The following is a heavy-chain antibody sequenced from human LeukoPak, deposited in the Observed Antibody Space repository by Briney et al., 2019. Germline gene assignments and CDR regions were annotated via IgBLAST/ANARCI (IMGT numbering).Heavy chain of an antibody. Sequence: TSETLSLTCTVSGGSISSGSYYWSWIRQPPGKGLEWIGYIYYSGSTNYNPSLKSRVTISVDTSKNQFSLKLSSVTAADTAVYYCARILSSELYTGQDDYYYYMDVWGKGTTVTISS. CDR2: IYYSGST. J-gene: IGHJ6*03. CDR3: ARILSSELYTGQDDYYYYMDV. V-gene: IGHV4-61*01. CDR1: GGSISSGSYY. D-gene: IGHD2-8*01.